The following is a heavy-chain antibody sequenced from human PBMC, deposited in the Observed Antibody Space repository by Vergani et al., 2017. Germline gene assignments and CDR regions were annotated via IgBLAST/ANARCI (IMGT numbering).Heavy chain of an antibody. CDR1: GGSFSGYY. D-gene: IGHD1-26*01. J-gene: IGHJ6*03. CDR2: INHSGST. CDR3: AGIVGATRNYYYYMDV. V-gene: IGHV4-34*01. Sequence: QVQLQQWGAGLLKPSETLSLTCAVYGGSFSGYYWSWIRQPPGKVLEWIGEINHSGSTNYNPSLKSRVTISVDTSKNQFSLKLSSVTAADTAVYYSAGIVGATRNYYYYMDVWGKGTTVTVSS.